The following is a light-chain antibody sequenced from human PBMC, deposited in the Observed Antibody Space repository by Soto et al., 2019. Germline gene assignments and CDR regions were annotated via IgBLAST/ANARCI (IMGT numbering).Light chain of an antibody. J-gene: IGKJ1*01. CDR1: QSISSY. V-gene: IGKV3-20*01. CDR3: QQSGSSTRT. CDR2: DAS. Sequence: PQSPSTMSASVGDRVTITCRASQSISSYLAWYQQRHGQPSRLLIYDASNRATGIPARFSGSVSGTDGTISISRLETEDGAVYYCQQSGSSTRTFGQGTKVDIK.